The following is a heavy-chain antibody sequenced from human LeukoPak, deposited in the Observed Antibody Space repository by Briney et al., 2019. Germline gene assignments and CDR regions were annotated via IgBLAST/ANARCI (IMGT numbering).Heavy chain of an antibody. V-gene: IGHV4-39*01. CDR2: IYCSGST. J-gene: IGHJ6*02. CDR3: ARGHDVLLWFGELLKALNGMDV. CDR1: GGSISSSSYY. D-gene: IGHD3-10*01. Sequence: PSETLSLTCTVSGGSISSSSYYWGWIRQPPGKGLEWIGSIYCSGSTYYNPSLKSRVTISVDTSKNQFSLKLSSVTAADTAVYYCARGHDVLLWFGELLKALNGMDVWGQGTTVTVPS.